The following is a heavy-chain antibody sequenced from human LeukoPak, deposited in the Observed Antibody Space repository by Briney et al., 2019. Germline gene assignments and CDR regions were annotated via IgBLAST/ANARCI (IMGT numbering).Heavy chain of an antibody. D-gene: IGHD3-9*01. CDR3: AREGPGYFAWLSDTHYFDY. Sequence: GGSLRLSCAASGFTFSSYAMHWVRQAPGKGLEWVAVISYDGSNKYYADSVKGRFTISRDNSKTTLYLQMNSLRAEDTAVYYCAREGPGYFAWLSDTHYFDYWGQGTLVTVSS. CDR1: GFTFSSYA. CDR2: ISYDGSNK. V-gene: IGHV3-30*04. J-gene: IGHJ4*02.